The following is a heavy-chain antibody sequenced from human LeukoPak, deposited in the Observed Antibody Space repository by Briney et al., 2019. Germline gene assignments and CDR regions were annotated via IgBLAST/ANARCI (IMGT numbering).Heavy chain of an antibody. Sequence: PGRSLRLSCAASGFTFTDYCIHWVRQAPGKGLEWVAEISYDGRNKNYADPVKGRFTISRDYSKNTLYLQMNSLGVDDTALYYCTTFDMWGQGTMVTVSS. V-gene: IGHV3-30*03. J-gene: IGHJ3*02. CDR1: GFTFTDYC. CDR2: ISYDGRNK. CDR3: TTFDM.